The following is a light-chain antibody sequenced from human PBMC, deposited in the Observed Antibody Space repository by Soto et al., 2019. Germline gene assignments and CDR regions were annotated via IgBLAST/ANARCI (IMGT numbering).Light chain of an antibody. J-gene: IGKJ1*01. CDR3: QQYNNWPRT. CDR1: QSVSSN. CDR2: GAS. Sequence: EMVMTQSPATLSVSPGERATLSCRASQSVSSNSAWYQQKPGQAPRLLIYGASTRATGIPARFSGSGSGTEFTLTISSLQSEDFAVYYCQQYNNWPRTLGQGTKVDIK. V-gene: IGKV3-15*01.